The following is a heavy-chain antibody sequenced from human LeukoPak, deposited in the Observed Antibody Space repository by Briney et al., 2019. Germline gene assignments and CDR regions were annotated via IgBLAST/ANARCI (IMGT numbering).Heavy chain of an antibody. V-gene: IGHV3-7*01. CDR2: ISEGENEK. CDR3: ARDFTGWELPNRFDP. J-gene: IGHJ5*02. CDR1: GFTFSRYW. D-gene: IGHD1-26*01. Sequence: GGSLRLSCAASGFTFSRYWMTWVRQAPGKGLEWVASISEGENEKYYVDSVKGRFTISRVNGKNSLYLQINNLRAEDTAVYFCARDFTGWELPNRFDPWGQGTLVTVSS.